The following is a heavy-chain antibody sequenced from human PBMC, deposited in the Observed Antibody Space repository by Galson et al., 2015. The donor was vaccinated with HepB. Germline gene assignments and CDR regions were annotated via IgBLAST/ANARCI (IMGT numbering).Heavy chain of an antibody. D-gene: IGHD3-10*01. CDR2: ISNAGSDT. J-gene: IGHJ4*02. CDR1: KFTFSTFA. CDR3: ARGGRGDSHLWSSLDY. Sequence: SLRLSCAASKFTFSTFAMHWVRQAPGKGLEWVALISNAGSDTFYGDSVKGRFTISRDNSKKTLHLQMNTLRTEDTAVYYCARGGRGDSHLWSSLDYWGRGTLVTVSS. V-gene: IGHV3-30-3*01.